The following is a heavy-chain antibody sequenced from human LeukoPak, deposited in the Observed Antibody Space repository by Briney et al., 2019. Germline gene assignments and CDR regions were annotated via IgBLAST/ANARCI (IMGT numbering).Heavy chain of an antibody. D-gene: IGHD2/OR15-2a*01. CDR2: INCATGKT. CDR1: GYTFTGHA. Sequence: VASVKVSCKASGYTFTGHALHWVRQTPGEGLEWMAWINCATGKTEYSQSFEARVTVTRDTSASTVYMELSGLRSEDTAVYYCARSILIVPNTSYYYYYMDVWGQGTTVIVSS. CDR3: ARSILIVPNTSYYYYYMDV. J-gene: IGHJ6*02. V-gene: IGHV1-3*01.